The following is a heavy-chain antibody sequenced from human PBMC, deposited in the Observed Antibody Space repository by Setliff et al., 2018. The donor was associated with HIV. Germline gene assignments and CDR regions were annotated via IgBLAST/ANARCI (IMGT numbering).Heavy chain of an antibody. Sequence: SETLSLTCTVSGGSISSSSYYWGRIRQPPGKGLEWIGSIYYSGSTYYNPSLKSRVTISVDTSKNQFSLKLSSVTAADTAVYYCACGAAAGTDYYYYYYMDVWGKGTTVTVSS. CDR1: GGSISSSSYY. D-gene: IGHD6-13*01. CDR3: ACGAAAGTDYYYYYYMDV. J-gene: IGHJ6*03. V-gene: IGHV4-39*01. CDR2: IYYSGST.